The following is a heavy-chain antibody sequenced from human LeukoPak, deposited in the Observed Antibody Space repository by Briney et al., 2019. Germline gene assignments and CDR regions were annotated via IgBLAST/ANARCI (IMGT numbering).Heavy chain of an antibody. CDR3: ASAIPQRRTDSSGWYSNWFDP. J-gene: IGHJ5*02. D-gene: IGHD6-19*01. Sequence: KTSETLSLTCTVSGGSISSNNYYWGWIRQPPGKGLEWIGSIYYSGTTFYNPSLKSRVTISLDTSKNQFSLKLRTGTAADTAVYYCASAIPQRRTDSSGWYSNWFDPWGQGTLVTVSS. V-gene: IGHV4-39*07. CDR1: GGSISSNNYY. CDR2: IYYSGTT.